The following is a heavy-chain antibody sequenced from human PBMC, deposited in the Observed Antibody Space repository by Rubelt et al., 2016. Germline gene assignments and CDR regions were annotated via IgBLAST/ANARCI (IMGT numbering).Heavy chain of an antibody. CDR2: ISGGGVTT. Sequence: LVESGGGLVQPGGSLRLSCAASGFTFDTYAMNWVRQAPGKGLEWVSAISGGGVTTYYADSVKGRFTISRDNSKNTLYLQMNSLRAEDSAVYYCASQNGAGSGLDKWGQGTLVTVSS. CDR1: GFTFDTYA. D-gene: IGHD6-19*01. CDR3: ASQNGAGSGLDK. V-gene: IGHV3-23*04. J-gene: IGHJ4*02.